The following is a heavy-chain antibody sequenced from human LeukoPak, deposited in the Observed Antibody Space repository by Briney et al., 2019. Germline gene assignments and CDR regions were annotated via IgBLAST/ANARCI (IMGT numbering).Heavy chain of an antibody. CDR3: AKERLPRSYGMDV. V-gene: IGHV3-30*18. CDR2: ISYDGTNK. Sequence: QPGRSLRLSCAASGFTFSSYGMHWVCQAPGKGLEWVAVISYDGTNKYYADSVKGRFTIYRDNSKNTLYLQVNSLRAEDTAVYYCAKERLPRSYGMDVWGQGTTVTVSS. D-gene: IGHD2-15*01. CDR1: GFTFSSYG. J-gene: IGHJ6*02.